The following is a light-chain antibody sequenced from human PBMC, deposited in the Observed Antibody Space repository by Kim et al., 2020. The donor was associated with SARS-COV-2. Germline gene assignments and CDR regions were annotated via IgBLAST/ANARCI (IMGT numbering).Light chain of an antibody. CDR1: QSVSSSY. CDR3: QQYGSSAWT. Sequence: EIVLTQSPDTLSLSPGERATLSCRASQSVSSSYLAWYQQKPGQAPRLLIYGASSRATGIPDRFSGSGSGTDFTLTINRLEPEDFAVYYCQQYGSSAWTFGQGTKVDIK. V-gene: IGKV3-20*01. J-gene: IGKJ1*01. CDR2: GAS.